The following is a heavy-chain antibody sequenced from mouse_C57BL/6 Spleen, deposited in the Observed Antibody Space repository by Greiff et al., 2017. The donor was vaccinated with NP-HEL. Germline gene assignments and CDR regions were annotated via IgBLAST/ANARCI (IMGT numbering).Heavy chain of an antibody. Sequence: VQLQQPGAELVKPGASVKMSCKASGYTFTSYCIPWVKQRPGQGLEWIGDIYPGSGSINYNEKFKSKATLTVDKSSSTAYMELSSLTSEDSAVYFCARERRIYYDYGDDMDYWGQGTSVTVAS. J-gene: IGHJ4*01. V-gene: IGHV1-55*01. CDR2: IYPGSGSI. CDR1: GYTFTSYC. CDR3: ARERRIYYDYGDDMDY. D-gene: IGHD2-4*01.